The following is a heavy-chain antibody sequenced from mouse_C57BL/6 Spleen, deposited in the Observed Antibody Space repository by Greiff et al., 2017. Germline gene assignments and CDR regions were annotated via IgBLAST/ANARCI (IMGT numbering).Heavy chain of an antibody. J-gene: IGHJ2*01. V-gene: IGHV5-4*01. CDR3: AREFYDGYSYYFDY. CDR1: GFTFSSYA. CDR2: ISDGGSYT. D-gene: IGHD2-3*01. Sequence: EVKVVESGGGLVKPGGSLKLSCAASGFTFSSYAMSWVRQTPEKRLEWVATISDGGSYTYYPDNVKGRFTISRDNAKNNRYLQLSHLKSEDTAMYYWAREFYDGYSYYFDYRGQGTPLTVSS.